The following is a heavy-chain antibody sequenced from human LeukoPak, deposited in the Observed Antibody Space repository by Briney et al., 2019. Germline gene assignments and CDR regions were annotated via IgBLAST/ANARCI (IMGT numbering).Heavy chain of an antibody. V-gene: IGHV4-39*01. Sequence: TSETLSLTCTVSGGSISRIIYYWGWIRQPPGKGLEWIGGIYYTGSTYYTPSLRSRVTISVDTSENQFSLKLSAVTAADTAVYYCARVVRDGSGYNYYFDYWGQGTLVTVSS. J-gene: IGHJ4*02. CDR2: IYYTGST. CDR3: ARVVRDGSGYNYYFDY. D-gene: IGHD3-22*01. CDR1: GGSISRIIYY.